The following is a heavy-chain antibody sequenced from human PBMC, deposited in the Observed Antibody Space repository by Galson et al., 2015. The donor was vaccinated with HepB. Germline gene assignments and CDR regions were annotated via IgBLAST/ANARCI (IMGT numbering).Heavy chain of an antibody. CDR2: IIPIFGTA. J-gene: IGHJ6*02. D-gene: IGHD2-2*01. CDR3: ARKDIVVVPAAMDYYYGMDV. CDR1: GGTFSSYA. Sequence: SVKVSCKASGGTFSSYAISWVRQAPGQGLEWMGGIIPIFGTANYAQKFQGRVTITADESTSTAYMELSSLRSEDTAVYYCARKDIVVVPAAMDYYYGMDVWGQGTTVTVSS. V-gene: IGHV1-69*13.